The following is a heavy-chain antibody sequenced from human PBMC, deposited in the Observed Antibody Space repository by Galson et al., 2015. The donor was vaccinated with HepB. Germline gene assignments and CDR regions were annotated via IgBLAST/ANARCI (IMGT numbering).Heavy chain of an antibody. Sequence: SLRLSCAASGFTLSSYDMSWVRQAPGRGLEWVSGISGSGAKTYYPDSVKGRFTVSRDNSKNTLSLHMSSLRAEDTAVYYCAKDSEGLFSQGHYFDYWGQGTLVTVSS. J-gene: IGHJ4*02. D-gene: IGHD3-10*01. CDR2: ISGSGAKT. CDR3: AKDSEGLFSQGHYFDY. V-gene: IGHV3-23*01. CDR1: GFTLSSYD.